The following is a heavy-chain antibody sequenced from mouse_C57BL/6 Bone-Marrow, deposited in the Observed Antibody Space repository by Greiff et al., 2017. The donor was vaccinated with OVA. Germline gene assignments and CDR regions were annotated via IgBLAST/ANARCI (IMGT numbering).Heavy chain of an antibody. J-gene: IGHJ2*01. CDR2: IYPGDGDT. CDR1: GYAFSSSW. Sequence: VKLQESGPELVKPGASVKISCKASGYAFSSSWMNWVKQRPGKGLEWIGRIYPGDGDTNYNGKFKGKATLTADKSSSTAYMQLSSLTSEDSAVYFCARHEDGYYASYFDYGGQGTTLTVSS. CDR3: ARHEDGYYASYFDY. V-gene: IGHV1-82*01. D-gene: IGHD2-3*01.